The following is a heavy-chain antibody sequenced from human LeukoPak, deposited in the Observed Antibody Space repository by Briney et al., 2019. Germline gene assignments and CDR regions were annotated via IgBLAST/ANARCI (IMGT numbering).Heavy chain of an antibody. V-gene: IGHV4-34*01. J-gene: IGHJ4*02. CDR2: INHSGST. CDR3: ARSAFIVVVTAPSYYFDY. Sequence: PSETLSLTCAVYGGSFSGYYWSWIRQPPGKGLEWIGEINHSGSTNYNPSLKSRVTISVDTSKNQFSLKLSSVTAADTAVYYCARSAFIVVVTAPSYYFDYWGQGTLVTVSS. D-gene: IGHD2-21*02. CDR1: GGSFSGYY.